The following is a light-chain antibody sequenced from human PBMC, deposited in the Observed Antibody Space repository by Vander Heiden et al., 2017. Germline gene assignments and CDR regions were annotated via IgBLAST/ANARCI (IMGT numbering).Light chain of an antibody. CDR3: QQYYSSPLT. V-gene: IGKV4-1*01. J-gene: IGKJ4*01. CDR2: WAS. CDR1: QSVLYSSNNKNY. Sequence: DIVMTQSPDLLAVSLGERATINCKSSQSVLYSSNNKNYLAWYQQKPRQPPKLLIYWASTRESGVPDRFSGSGSGTDFTLTINSLQAEDVAVYYCQQYYSSPLTFGGGTKVEIK.